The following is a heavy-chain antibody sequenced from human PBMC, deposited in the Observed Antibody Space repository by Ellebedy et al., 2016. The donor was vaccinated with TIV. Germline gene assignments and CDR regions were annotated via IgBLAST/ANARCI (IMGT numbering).Heavy chain of an antibody. CDR2: IYTSGST. CDR3: ARDGYKSSGNAFDI. CDR1: GGSISSYY. V-gene: IGHV4-4*07. Sequence: SETLSLXCTVSGGSISSYYWSWIRQPAGKGLEWIGRIYTSGSTNYNPSLKSRVTMSVDTSKNQFSLKLSSVTAADTAVYYCARDGYKSSGNAFDIWGQGTMVTVSS. D-gene: IGHD5-24*01. J-gene: IGHJ3*02.